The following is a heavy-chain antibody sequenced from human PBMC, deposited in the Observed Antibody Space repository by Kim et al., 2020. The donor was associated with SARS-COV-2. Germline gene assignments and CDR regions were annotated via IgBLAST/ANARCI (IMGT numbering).Heavy chain of an antibody. J-gene: IGHJ6*02. D-gene: IGHD2-2*01. V-gene: IGHV4-34*01. Sequence: SRVTISVDTSKNQFSLKLSSVTAADTAVYYCARRGDIVVVPALGLYGMDVWGQGTTVTVSS. CDR3: ARRGDIVVVPALGLYGMDV.